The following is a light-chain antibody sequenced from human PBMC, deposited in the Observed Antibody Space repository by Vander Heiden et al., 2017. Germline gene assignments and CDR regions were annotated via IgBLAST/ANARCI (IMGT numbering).Light chain of an antibody. CDR1: QSVSSSY. J-gene: IGKJ1*01. CDR2: GAS. CDR3: QQYGSSPT. Sequence: EIVLPPSPGTLSLSPGERATLSCRASQSVSSSYVAWYQQKPGQAPRLLNYGASSRATGIPDRFSGSGSGTDFTLTISRLEPEDFAVYYCQQYGSSPTFGQGTKVEIK. V-gene: IGKV3-20*01.